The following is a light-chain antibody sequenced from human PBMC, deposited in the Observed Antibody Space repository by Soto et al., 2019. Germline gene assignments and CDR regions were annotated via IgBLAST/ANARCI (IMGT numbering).Light chain of an antibody. Sequence: QSVLTQPPSASGTPGQRVTISCSGSSSNIGSNSVYWYQQLPGTAPKLLIFRNDQRPSGVPDRFSASRSGTSASLAISGLRSEDEADYYCASWDDSMVFGGGTKVNVL. CDR2: RND. CDR3: ASWDDSMV. CDR1: SSNIGSNS. J-gene: IGLJ2*01. V-gene: IGLV1-47*01.